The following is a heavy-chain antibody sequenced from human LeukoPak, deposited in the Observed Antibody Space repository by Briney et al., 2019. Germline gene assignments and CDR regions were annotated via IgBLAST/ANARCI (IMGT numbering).Heavy chain of an antibody. D-gene: IGHD2-2*01. V-gene: IGHV3-48*01. Sequence: GGSLRLSCSGSGFSFSEYHMNWVRQAPGKGLEWVTYIDKRSGTIYYADSVKGRFTASRDNGKKSLYLQMNSLRVEDTAVYYCAIDQYCSSTSCHSWGQGTLVTVSS. CDR3: AIDQYCSSTSCHS. J-gene: IGHJ5*02. CDR1: GFSFSEYH. CDR2: IDKRSGTI.